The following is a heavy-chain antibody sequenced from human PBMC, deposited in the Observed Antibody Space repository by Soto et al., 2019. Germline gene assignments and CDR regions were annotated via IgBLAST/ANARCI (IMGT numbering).Heavy chain of an antibody. CDR3: ARDREYCSSTSCYTNWFDP. CDR2: IIPIFGTA. CDR1: GGTFSSYA. V-gene: IGHV1-69*13. Sequence: SVKVSCTASGGTFSSYAISWVRQAPGQGLEWMGGIIPIFGTANYAQKFQGRVTITADESTSTAYMELSSLRSEDTAVYYCARDREYCSSTSCYTNWFDPWGQGTLVTVSS. J-gene: IGHJ5*02. D-gene: IGHD2-2*02.